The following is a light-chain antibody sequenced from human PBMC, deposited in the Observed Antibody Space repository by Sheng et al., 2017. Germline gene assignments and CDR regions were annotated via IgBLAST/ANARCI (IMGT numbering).Light chain of an antibody. V-gene: IGKV2-28*01. J-gene: IGKJ3*01. CDR3: MQAVQTPFT. CDR1: QSLLHTNGRTY. Sequence: DIVLTQSPLSLPVTPGEPASISCRSSQSLLHTNGRTYLDWYLQKPGQSPQLLIFLGSYRASGVPDRFSGSGSGTDFTLKISRVEAEDVGLYYCMQAVQTPFTFGLGPNWISN. CDR2: LGS.